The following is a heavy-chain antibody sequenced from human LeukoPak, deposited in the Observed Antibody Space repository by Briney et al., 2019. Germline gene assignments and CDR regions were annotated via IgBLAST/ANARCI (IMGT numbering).Heavy chain of an antibody. CDR2: INPKSGGT. D-gene: IGHD3-22*01. CDR3: ARDPPHSGFARYYFDY. CDR1: GYTFIGYY. V-gene: IGHV1-2*02. Sequence: ASVKVSCKASGYTFIGYYMHWVRRAPGQGLEWVGWINPKSGGTKYAQKFQGRVTMTRDTSISTSYMELSSLRSDDTAVYFCARDPPHSGFARYYFDYWGQGTLVTASS. J-gene: IGHJ4*02.